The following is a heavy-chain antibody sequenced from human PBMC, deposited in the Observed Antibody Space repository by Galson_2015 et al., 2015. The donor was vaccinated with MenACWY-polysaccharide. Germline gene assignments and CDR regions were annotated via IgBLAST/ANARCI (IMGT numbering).Heavy chain of an antibody. Sequence: SETLSLTCTVSGGSISGYYWSWIRQPPGKGLEWIGYIYYSGSTNYNPSLKSRVTISVDTSKNQFSLKLSSVTAADTAVYYCARGGYTAMAFDYWGQGTLVTVSS. CDR1: GGSISGYY. CDR2: IYYSGST. V-gene: IGHV4-59*01. CDR3: ARGGYTAMAFDY. D-gene: IGHD5-18*01. J-gene: IGHJ4*02.